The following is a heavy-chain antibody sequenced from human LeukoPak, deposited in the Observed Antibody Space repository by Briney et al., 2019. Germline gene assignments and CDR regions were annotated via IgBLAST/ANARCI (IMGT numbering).Heavy chain of an antibody. V-gene: IGHV1-46*03. D-gene: IGHD2-21*01. CDR3: ARGCGGHCYRPVLGAFDI. CDR2: INPSGGST. Sequence: ASVKVSCKTSGYTFTSYYMHWVRQAPGQGLEWMGIINPSGGSTSYAQKFQGRVTMTRDTSTSTVYMELSSLRSEDTAVYYCARGCGGHCYRPVLGAFDIWGQGTMVTVSS. J-gene: IGHJ3*02. CDR1: GYTFTSYY.